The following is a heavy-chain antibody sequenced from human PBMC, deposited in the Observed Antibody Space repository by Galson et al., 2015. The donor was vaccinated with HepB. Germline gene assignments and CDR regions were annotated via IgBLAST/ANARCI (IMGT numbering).Heavy chain of an antibody. D-gene: IGHD1-1*01. CDR1: GLKHKIPW. J-gene: IGHJ4*02. Sequence: SLRVACADSGLKHKIPWLLCVRQAPGKGLEWVANINQDESHENHVDSVEGRFTIPRDDAKNSLYLQLSSLRVEDTAVYYCGSEPTDSNEGYWGQGTLVTVSS. CDR2: INQDESHE. V-gene: IGHV3-7*03. CDR3: GSEPTDSNEGY.